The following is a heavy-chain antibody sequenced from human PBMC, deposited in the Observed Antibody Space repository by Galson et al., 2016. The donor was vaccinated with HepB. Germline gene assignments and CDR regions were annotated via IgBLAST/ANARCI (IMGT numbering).Heavy chain of an antibody. CDR1: GGSMDNYY. CDR3: ARGTRPYSNYPPTLDY. D-gene: IGHD4-11*01. CDR2: IYYRGST. J-gene: IGHJ4*02. Sequence: SETLSLTCTVSGGSMDNYYWSWIRQSPGKGPEWIGFIYYRGSTNYNPSLKSRVTISIDTSKNQLSVKLRSVTAADTAVYFCARGTRPYSNYPPTLDYWGQGTLVTVSS. V-gene: IGHV4-59*01.